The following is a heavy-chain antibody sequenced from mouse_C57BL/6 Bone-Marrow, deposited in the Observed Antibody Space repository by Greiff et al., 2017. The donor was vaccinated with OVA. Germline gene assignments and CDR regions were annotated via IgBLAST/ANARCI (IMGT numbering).Heavy chain of an antibody. CDR1: GFNIKDDY. CDR3: TTDGSSFWYFDV. V-gene: IGHV14-4*01. CDR2: IDPENGDT. D-gene: IGHD1-1*01. J-gene: IGHJ1*03. Sequence: EVQLQQSGAELVRPGASVKLSCTASGFNIKDDYMHWVKQRPEQGLEWIGWIDPENGDTEYASKFQGKATITADTSSNTAYLQLSSLTSEDTAVYCCTTDGSSFWYFDVWGTGTTVTVSS.